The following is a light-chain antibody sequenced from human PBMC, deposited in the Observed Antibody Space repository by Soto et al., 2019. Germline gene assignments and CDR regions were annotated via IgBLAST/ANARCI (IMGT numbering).Light chain of an antibody. J-gene: IGKJ1*01. Sequence: EIVLTQSPGILSLSPGERATLSCRASQSVSNDFLAWYQQKPGQAPRLLIYGASTRATDVPDRFSGSGSGTDFTLTISRLEPEDFAVYYCQQYTDSRTFGQGTKV. V-gene: IGKV3-20*01. CDR2: GAS. CDR1: QSVSNDF. CDR3: QQYTDSRT.